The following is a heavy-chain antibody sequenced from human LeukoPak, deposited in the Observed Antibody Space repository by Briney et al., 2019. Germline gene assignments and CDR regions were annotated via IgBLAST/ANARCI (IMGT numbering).Heavy chain of an antibody. Sequence: GGSLRLSCAASGFTFSSYWMSWVRQAPGKGLEWVANIKQDGSEKYYVDSVKGRFTISRDNAKNSLYLQMNSLRGEDTAVYFCARGRKKNTVETPGVLEYWGQGILVSVSS. CDR1: GFTFSSYW. V-gene: IGHV3-7*05. CDR2: IKQDGSEK. CDR3: ARGRKKNTVETPGVLEY. D-gene: IGHD4-23*01. J-gene: IGHJ4*02.